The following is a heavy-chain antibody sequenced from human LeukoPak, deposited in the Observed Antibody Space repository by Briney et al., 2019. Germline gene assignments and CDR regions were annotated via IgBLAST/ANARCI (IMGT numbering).Heavy chain of an antibody. V-gene: IGHV1-46*01. CDR1: GFTFTSYY. CDR2: INPSGGIT. Sequence: ASVKVSCKAPGFTFTSYYMHWVRQAPGQGLEWMGIINPSGGITNYAQKFRGRITMTRNTSISTAYMELSSLTSEDTAVYYCARIAAAGNRRLNYWGQGTLVTVSS. D-gene: IGHD6-13*01. J-gene: IGHJ4*02. CDR3: ARIAAAGNRRLNY.